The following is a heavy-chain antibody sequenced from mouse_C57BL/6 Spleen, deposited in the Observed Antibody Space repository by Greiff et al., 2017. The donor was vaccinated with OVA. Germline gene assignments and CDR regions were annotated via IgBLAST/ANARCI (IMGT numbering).Heavy chain of an antibody. V-gene: IGHV1-80*01. D-gene: IGHD1-1*02. J-gene: IGHJ4*01. Sequence: QVQLQQSGAELVKPGASVKISCKASGYAFSSYWMNWVKQRPGKGLEWIGQIYPGDGDTNYNGKFKGKATLTADQSSSPAYMQLSSLTSEDSAVYFCASGDGRDAMDYWGQGTAVTVSS. CDR3: ASGDGRDAMDY. CDR2: IYPGDGDT. CDR1: GYAFSSYW.